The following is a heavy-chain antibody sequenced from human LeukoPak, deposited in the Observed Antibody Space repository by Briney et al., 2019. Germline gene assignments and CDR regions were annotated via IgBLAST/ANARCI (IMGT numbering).Heavy chain of an antibody. J-gene: IGHJ4*02. D-gene: IGHD6-19*01. CDR1: GYTFTRYD. CDR2: MNPNSGNT. Sequence: ASVKVSCKASGYTFTRYDINWVRQATGRGLEWMGWMNPNSGNTGYAQKFQGRVTITRITSISTAYMELSSLRSEDTAVYYCARGRRAGPLGYWGQGTLVTVSS. V-gene: IGHV1-8*03. CDR3: ARGRRAGPLGY.